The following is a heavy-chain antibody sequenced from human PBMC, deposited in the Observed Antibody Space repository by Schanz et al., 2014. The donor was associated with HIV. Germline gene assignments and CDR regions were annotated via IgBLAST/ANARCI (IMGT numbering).Heavy chain of an antibody. J-gene: IGHJ6*02. CDR3: AKSHKHDSSDYYRFYYSGMDV. D-gene: IGHD6-19*01. CDR1: GFDFGVYG. V-gene: IGHV3-30*18. Sequence: QVQLGQSGGGVVQPGGSLRLSCAASGFDFGVYGMHWVRQTPGKGLEWVAAISFDGSHKYSADSVKGRFTISRDDSSDTLYLQMNSLRPEDTAVYYCAKSHKHDSSDYYRFYYSGMDVWGQGTTVTVSS. CDR2: ISFDGSHK.